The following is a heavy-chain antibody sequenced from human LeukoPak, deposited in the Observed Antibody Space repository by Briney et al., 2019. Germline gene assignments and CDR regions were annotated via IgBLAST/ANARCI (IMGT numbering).Heavy chain of an antibody. CDR2: ISAYNGNT. J-gene: IGHJ4*02. CDR1: GYTLTELS. Sequence: ASVKVSCKVSGYTLTELSMHWVRQAPGQGLEWMGWISAYNGNTNYAQKLQGRVTMTTDTSTSTAYMELRSLRSDDTAVYYCAREVTGKYDSSGYYFYWGQGTLVTVSS. CDR3: AREVTGKYDSSGYYFY. V-gene: IGHV1-18*01. D-gene: IGHD3-22*01.